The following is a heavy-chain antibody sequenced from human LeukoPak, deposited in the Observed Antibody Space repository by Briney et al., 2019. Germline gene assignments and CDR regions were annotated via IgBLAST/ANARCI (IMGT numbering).Heavy chain of an antibody. CDR1: GFTFSSYA. J-gene: IGHJ4*02. Sequence: GGSLRLSCAASGFTFSSYAMSWVRQAPGKGLEWVSAISGSGGSKYYADSVKGRFTISRDNSKNTLYLQMNRLRDEDTALYYGAKNSKVPRWLNCADYWGQGTLVTVSS. D-gene: IGHD5-18*01. V-gene: IGHV3-23*01. CDR2: ISGSGGSK. CDR3: AKNSKVPRWLNCADY.